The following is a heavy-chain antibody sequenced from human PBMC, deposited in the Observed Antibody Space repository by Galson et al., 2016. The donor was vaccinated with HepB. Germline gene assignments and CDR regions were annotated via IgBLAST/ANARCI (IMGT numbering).Heavy chain of an antibody. V-gene: IGHV3-23*01. CDR1: GFTFSNYP. D-gene: IGHD3-9*01. Sequence: SLRLSCAASGFTFSNYPMTWVRQAPGEGLEWVSTLGGSGVSAYYADSVTGRFTISRDNSKSTLYLQMNSLRAEDTAVYYCATRLRDFDWFLDYWGQGTLVSVSS. CDR3: ATRLRDFDWFLDY. CDR2: LGGSGVSA. J-gene: IGHJ4*02.